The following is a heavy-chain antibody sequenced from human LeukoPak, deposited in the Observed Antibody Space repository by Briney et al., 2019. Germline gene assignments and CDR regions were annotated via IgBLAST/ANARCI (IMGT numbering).Heavy chain of an antibody. V-gene: IGHV3-30*18. CDR1: GFTFSSYG. J-gene: IGHJ4*02. CDR2: ISYDGSNK. Sequence: PGGSLRVSCAASGFTFSSYGMHWVRQAPGKGLEWVAVISYDGSNKYYADSVKGRFTISRDNSKNTLYLQMNSLRAEDTAVYYCAKDRSYDSSGYPDYWGQGTLVTVSS. CDR3: AKDRSYDSSGYPDY. D-gene: IGHD3-22*01.